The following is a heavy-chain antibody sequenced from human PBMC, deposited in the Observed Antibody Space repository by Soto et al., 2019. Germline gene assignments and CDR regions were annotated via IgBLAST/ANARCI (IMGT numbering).Heavy chain of an antibody. J-gene: IGHJ5*02. D-gene: IGHD4-17*01. V-gene: IGHV3-48*01. CDR3: AGEGGDLNWFDP. CDR1: GFTFSSYS. CDR2: ISSSSSTI. Sequence: EVQLVESGGGLVQPGGSLRLSCAASGFTFSSYSMNWVRQAPGKGLEWVSYISSSSSTIYYADSVKGRFTISRDNAKNSLYLQMNCLRAEDTAVDYCAGEGGDLNWFDPWGQGTLVTVSS.